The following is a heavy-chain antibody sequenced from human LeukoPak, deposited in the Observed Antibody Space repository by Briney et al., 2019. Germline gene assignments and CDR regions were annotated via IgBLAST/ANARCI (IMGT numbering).Heavy chain of an antibody. J-gene: IGHJ4*02. CDR2: VHYSGTT. CDR1: DGSITNYD. Sequence: ETLSLTCTVSDGSITNYDWSWVRQPPGKGLEFIGHVHYSGTTNYNPSLRSRVTISIDTSKKHFFLKLKSVTAADTAVYYCATGYGDFRVEGRYFYSWGQGTLVTVSS. V-gene: IGHV4-59*01. D-gene: IGHD4-17*01. CDR3: ATGYGDFRVEGRYFYS.